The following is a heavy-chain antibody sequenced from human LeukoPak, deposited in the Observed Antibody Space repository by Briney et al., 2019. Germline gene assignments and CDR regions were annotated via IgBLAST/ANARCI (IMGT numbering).Heavy chain of an antibody. CDR1: GDNVSSNSVT. CDR3: ARVGTTTGWFDP. J-gene: IGHJ5*02. CDR2: TYYRSKWYN. V-gene: IGHV6-1*01. D-gene: IGHD1-26*01. Sequence: SQTLSLTCAISGDNVSSNSVTWNWIRQSPSRGLEWLGRTYYRSKWYNDYAVSVRSRMTINPDTSKSQFSLQLNSVTPEDTAIYYCARVGTTTGWFDPWGQGILVTVSS.